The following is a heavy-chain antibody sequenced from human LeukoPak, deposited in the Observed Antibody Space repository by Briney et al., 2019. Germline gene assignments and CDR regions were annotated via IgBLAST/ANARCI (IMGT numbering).Heavy chain of an antibody. D-gene: IGHD2-15*01. CDR2: IYYSGST. V-gene: IGHV4-59*01. Sequence: SETLSLTCTVSGGSISSYYWSWIRQPPGKGREWIGYIYYSGSTNYNPSLNSRVTISVDTSKNQFSRKLRSVTAADSAVYYCARALGAYCSGGSCYSGYTGWFDPWGQGTLVTVSS. CDR3: ARALGAYCSGGSCYSGYTGWFDP. CDR1: GGSISSYY. J-gene: IGHJ5*02.